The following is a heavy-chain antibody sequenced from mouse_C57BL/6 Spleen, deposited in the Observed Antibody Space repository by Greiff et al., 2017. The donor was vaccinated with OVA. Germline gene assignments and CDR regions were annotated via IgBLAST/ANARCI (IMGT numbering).Heavy chain of an antibody. CDR3: APNTTVVATDARDY. CDR1: GYAFSSSW. CDR2: IYPGDGDT. J-gene: IGHJ4*01. Sequence: QVQLQQSGPELVKPGDSVTISCKASGYAFSSSWMNWVKQRPGKGLEWIGRIYPGDGDTNYNGKFKGKATLTADKSTSTTYMQLSSLTSEDTAVYFCAPNTTVVATDARDYWGQVTSVTVSS. D-gene: IGHD1-1*01. V-gene: IGHV1-82*01.